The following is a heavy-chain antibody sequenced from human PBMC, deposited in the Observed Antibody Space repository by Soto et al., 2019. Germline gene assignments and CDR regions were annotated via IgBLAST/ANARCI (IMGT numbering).Heavy chain of an antibody. J-gene: IGHJ6*02. CDR3: ARSLYSSSWYHSGNSYYYYGMDV. V-gene: IGHV1-69*12. Sequence: QVQLVQSGAEVKKPGSSVKVSCKASGGTFGIYAITWVRQAPGQGLEWMGGIIAFSDIVNYTQKLQGRVTITADESTSTAYLDLSSLRSDDMAVYYCARSLYSSSWYHSGNSYYYYGMDVWGQGTTVTVSS. CDR2: IIAFSDIV. D-gene: IGHD6-13*01. CDR1: GGTFGIYA.